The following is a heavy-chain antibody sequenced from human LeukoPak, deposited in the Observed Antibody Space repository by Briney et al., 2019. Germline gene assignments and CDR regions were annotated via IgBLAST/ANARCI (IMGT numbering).Heavy chain of an antibody. V-gene: IGHV1-18*01. CDR2: ISGYNGNT. Sequence: GASVKVSCKASGYTFSSYGISWVRQAPGQGLECMGWISGYNGNTNYAEKLQGRVTMTTDTSTSTVYMELRSLRSADTAVYYCARDTHRTSDAFDIWGQGTMVTVSS. CDR1: GYTFSSYG. CDR3: ARDTHRTSDAFDI. J-gene: IGHJ3*02.